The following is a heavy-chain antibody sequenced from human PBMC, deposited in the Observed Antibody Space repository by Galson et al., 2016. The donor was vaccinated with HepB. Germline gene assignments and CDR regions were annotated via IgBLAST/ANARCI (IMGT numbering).Heavy chain of an antibody. CDR2: SRTKVNSYTT. D-gene: IGHD1-1*01. Sequence: SLRLSCAASGFTFSEHHMDWVRQAPGKGLEWVGRSRTKVNSYTTQYAATVEGRFTITRADLKNSLYLQINSLKTGDSAVYYWARPNRNNWGAGFAYGGQGTLVTLSS. V-gene: IGHV3-72*01. J-gene: IGHJ4*02. CDR3: ARPNRNNWGAGFAY. CDR1: GFTFSEHH.